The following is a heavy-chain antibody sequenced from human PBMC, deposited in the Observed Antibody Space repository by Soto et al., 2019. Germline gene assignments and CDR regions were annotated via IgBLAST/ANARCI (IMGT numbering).Heavy chain of an antibody. Sequence: QVQLVQSGAEVKKPGSSVKVSCKASGGLFSSYSISWVRQAPGQGLEWMGGIIPIFDTPNYAQKFQGRVTITADKSTSTAYMELSRLTSKDTAVYYCARGGPVRIPAAFNWFDPWGQGTLVTVSS. CDR2: IIPIFDTP. J-gene: IGHJ5*02. CDR3: ARGGPVRIPAAFNWFDP. D-gene: IGHD2-15*01. CDR1: GGLFSSYS. V-gene: IGHV1-69*06.